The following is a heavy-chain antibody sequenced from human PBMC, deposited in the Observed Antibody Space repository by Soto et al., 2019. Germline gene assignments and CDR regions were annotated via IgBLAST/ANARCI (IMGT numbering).Heavy chain of an antibody. D-gene: IGHD1-7*01. V-gene: IGHV1-46*01. CDR2: INPSGGST. J-gene: IGHJ5*02. CDR3: AREQGDGNYANNWFDP. CDR1: GYTFTSYY. Sequence: GSVKVSCKASGYTFTSYYMHWVRQAPGQGLEWMGIINPSGGSTSYAQKFQGRVTMTRDTSTSTVYMELSSLRSEDTAVYYCAREQGDGNYANNWFDPWGQGTLVTVSS.